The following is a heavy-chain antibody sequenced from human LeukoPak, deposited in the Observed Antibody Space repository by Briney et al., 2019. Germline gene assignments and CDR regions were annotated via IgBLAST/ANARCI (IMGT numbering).Heavy chain of an antibody. D-gene: IGHD6-19*01. CDR1: GGSISSGGYS. CDR3: ARVRGPRSYSSGRRASTYFDY. CDR2: IYHSGST. J-gene: IGHJ4*02. V-gene: IGHV4-30-2*01. Sequence: SQTLSLTCAVSGGSISSGGYSWSWIRQPPGKGLEWIGYIYHSGSTYYNPSLKSRVTISVDRSKNQFSLKLSSVTAADTAVYYCARVRGPRSYSSGRRASTYFDYWGQGTLVTVSS.